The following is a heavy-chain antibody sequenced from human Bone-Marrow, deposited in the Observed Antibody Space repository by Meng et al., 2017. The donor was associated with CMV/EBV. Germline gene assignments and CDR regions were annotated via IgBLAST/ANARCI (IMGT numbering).Heavy chain of an antibody. Sequence: SETLSLTCAVYGGSFSGYYWSWIRQPPGKGLEWIGEINHSGSTNYNPSLKSRVTISVDTSKNQFSLKLSSVTAADTAVYYCARDNGGYYDFWSGYYYFDYWGQGTLVTVSS. CDR2: INHSGST. D-gene: IGHD3-3*01. CDR1: GGSFSGYY. CDR3: ARDNGGYYDFWSGYYYFDY. J-gene: IGHJ4*02. V-gene: IGHV4-34*01.